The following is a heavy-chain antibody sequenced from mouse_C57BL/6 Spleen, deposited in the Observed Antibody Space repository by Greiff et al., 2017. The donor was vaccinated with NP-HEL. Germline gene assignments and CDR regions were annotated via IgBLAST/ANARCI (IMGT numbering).Heavy chain of an antibody. CDR3: ARSGGSSPRV. V-gene: IGHV1-64*01. CDR1: GYTFTSYW. CDR2: IHPNSGST. Sequence: QVQLQQPGAELVKPGASVKLSCKASGYTFTSYWMPWVKQRPGQGLEWIGMIHPNSGSTNYNEKFKSKATLTVDKSSSTAYMQRSSLTSEDSAVYYCARSGGSSPRVWGTGTTVTVSS. J-gene: IGHJ1*03. D-gene: IGHD1-1*01.